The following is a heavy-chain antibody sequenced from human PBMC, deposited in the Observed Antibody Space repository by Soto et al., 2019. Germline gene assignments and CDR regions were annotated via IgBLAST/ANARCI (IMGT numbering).Heavy chain of an antibody. J-gene: IGHJ4*01. CDR2: IYYIGST. D-gene: IGHD4-17*01. CDR1: GGSISSGRYY. V-gene: IGHV4-39*01. Sequence: SGTPSPSWTVSGGSISSGRYYLGLFRHPPGKVLEWIGSIYYIGSTYYNPSLKCRVIISVDTSKNQFSLKLSSVTVADTAVYYCASFYGDYVSYWGHGTLVTVSS. CDR3: ASFYGDYVSY.